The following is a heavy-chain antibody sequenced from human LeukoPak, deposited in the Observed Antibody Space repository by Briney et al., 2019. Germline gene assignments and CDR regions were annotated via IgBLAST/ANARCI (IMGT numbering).Heavy chain of an antibody. J-gene: IGHJ1*01. CDR2: ISFDGSNQ. Sequence: PGGSLRLSCAASGFTFSSYGMHWVRQAPGQGLEWVAVISFDGSNQYYADSVKGRFTIYRDNFKNTVYRQMNSLRAEETAVYYCAKSHPPTVTTEEGEYLQHWGQGTLVTVSS. V-gene: IGHV3-30*18. CDR1: GFTFSSYG. D-gene: IGHD4-17*01. CDR3: AKSHPPTVTTEEGEYLQH.